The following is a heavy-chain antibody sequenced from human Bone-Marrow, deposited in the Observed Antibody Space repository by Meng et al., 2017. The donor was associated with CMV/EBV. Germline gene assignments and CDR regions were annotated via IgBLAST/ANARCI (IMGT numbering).Heavy chain of an antibody. J-gene: IGHJ4*02. D-gene: IGHD3-10*01. Sequence: ASAKVSCKASGYTFTSYGISWVRQAPGQGLEWMGWISAYNGNTNYAQKLQGRVTMTTDTSTSTAYMELRSLRSDDTAVYYCAREGITMVRGVIITFDAPADYWGQGTLVTVSS. CDR1: GYTFTSYG. CDR3: AREGITMVRGVIITFDAPADY. CDR2: ISAYNGNT. V-gene: IGHV1-18*01.